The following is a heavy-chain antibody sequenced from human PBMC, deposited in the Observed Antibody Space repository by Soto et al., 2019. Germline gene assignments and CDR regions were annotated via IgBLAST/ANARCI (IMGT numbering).Heavy chain of an antibody. CDR1: GFTFSNFG. J-gene: IGHJ4*02. CDR3: ARDWGGPTRTRCVAPDY. Sequence: QEQLVESGGGVVQPGRSLGLSCVASGFTFSNFGWHWVRQAPGKGLEWVAVIWYDGSNKYYADSVKGRFTISRDNSKNTLYLQMNSLRDEDTAVYYCARDWGGPTRTRCVAPDYWGQGTLVTVSS. V-gene: IGHV3-33*01. CDR2: IWYDGSNK. D-gene: IGHD2-21*01.